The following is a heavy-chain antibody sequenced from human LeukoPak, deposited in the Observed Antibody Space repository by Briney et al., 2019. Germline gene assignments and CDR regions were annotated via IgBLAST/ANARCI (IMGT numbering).Heavy chain of an antibody. V-gene: IGHV3-15*01. Sequence: GGSLRLSCAASGFTFSNAWMSWVRQAPGKGLEWVGRIKSKTDGGTTDYAAPVKGRFTISRDDSKNTLYLQMNSLKTEDTAVYYCTTKRYNWNDVADYWGQGTLVTVSS. CDR2: IKSKTDGGTT. J-gene: IGHJ4*02. D-gene: IGHD1-20*01. CDR1: GFTFSNAW. CDR3: TTKRYNWNDVADY.